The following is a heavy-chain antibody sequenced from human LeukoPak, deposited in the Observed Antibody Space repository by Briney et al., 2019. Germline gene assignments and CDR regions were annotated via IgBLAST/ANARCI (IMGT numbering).Heavy chain of an antibody. Sequence: ASVKVSCKASGYTFTSYYMHWVRQAPGQGLEWMGIIDTSGGSTTYAQKFQGRVSMTRDTSTSTVYLEVSSLRSEDTAVYYCARSQGGNTLWFDPWGQGTLVTVSS. D-gene: IGHD4-23*01. CDR1: GYTFTSYY. J-gene: IGHJ5*02. CDR2: IDTSGGST. CDR3: ARSQGGNTLWFDP. V-gene: IGHV1-46*01.